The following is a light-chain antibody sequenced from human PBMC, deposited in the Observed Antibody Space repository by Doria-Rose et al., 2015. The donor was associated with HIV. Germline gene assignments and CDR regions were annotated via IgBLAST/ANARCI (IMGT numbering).Light chain of an antibody. CDR2: GAS. Sequence: TQSPGTLSLSPGERATLSRRASQSVSANYLAWYQQRPGQSPRLLIYGASSSATDIPDRFSGSGSGTDFTLTISRLEPEDFAVYYCHQYASSRTFGQGTKVEIK. V-gene: IGKV3-20*01. J-gene: IGKJ1*01. CDR1: QSVSANY. CDR3: HQYASSRT.